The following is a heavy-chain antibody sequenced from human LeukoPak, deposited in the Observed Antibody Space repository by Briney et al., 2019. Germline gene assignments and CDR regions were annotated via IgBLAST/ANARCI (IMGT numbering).Heavy chain of an antibody. CDR1: GGSFSGYY. V-gene: IGHV4-39*01. D-gene: IGHD2-15*01. CDR3: ARLSLCSGGSCYIDC. CDR2: IYYSGST. J-gene: IGHJ4*02. Sequence: ASETLSLTCAVYGGSFSGYYWGWIRQPPGKGLEWVGSIYYSGSTYYNPSLKSRVTISVDTSKNQFSLKLSSVTAADTAVYYCARLSLCSGGSCYIDCWGQGTLVTVSS.